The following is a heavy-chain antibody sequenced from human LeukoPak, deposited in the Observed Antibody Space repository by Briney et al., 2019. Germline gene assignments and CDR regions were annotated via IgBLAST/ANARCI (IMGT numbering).Heavy chain of an antibody. J-gene: IGHJ4*02. V-gene: IGHV3-64D*09. CDR2: ISNNGGSS. Sequence: GGSLSLSCSASGFTFSAYAMYWVRQAPGKGLEYVSGISNNGGSSFYADSVKGRFTISRDNSKNTLYLQMSSLRAEDTAVYYCVKITSVTGGDCWGQGTRLTVSS. CDR1: GFTFSAYA. D-gene: IGHD2-21*01. CDR3: VKITSVTGGDC.